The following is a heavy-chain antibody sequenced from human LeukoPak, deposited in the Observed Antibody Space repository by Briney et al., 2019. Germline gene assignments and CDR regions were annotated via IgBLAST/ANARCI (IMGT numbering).Heavy chain of an antibody. V-gene: IGHV4-30-4*01. CDR1: GGSISSGDYC. D-gene: IGHD3-3*01. Sequence: SQTLSLTCTVSGGSISSGDYCWSWIRQPPGKGLEWIGYIYYSGSTYYNPSLKSRVTISVDTSKNQFSLKLSSVTAADTAVYYCARGSEGRFLEWLAADIWGQGTMVTVSS. CDR3: ARGSEGRFLEWLAADI. CDR2: IYYSGST. J-gene: IGHJ3*02.